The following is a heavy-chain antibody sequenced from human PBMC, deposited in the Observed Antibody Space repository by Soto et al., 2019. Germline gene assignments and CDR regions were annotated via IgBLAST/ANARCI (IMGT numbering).Heavy chain of an antibody. D-gene: IGHD3-16*01. CDR2: IYYSGST. J-gene: IGHJ3*02. CDR3: ARHGVDRGGAAFDI. Sequence: QVQLQESGPGLVKPSETLSLTCTVSGGSISSYYWSWIRQPPGKGLEWIGYIYYSGSTNYNPSLKSRVTISLDPSKTQFSLKLSAVTAAATAVYYCARHGVDRGGAAFDIWGQGTMVPVSS. V-gene: IGHV4-59*08. CDR1: GGSISSYY.